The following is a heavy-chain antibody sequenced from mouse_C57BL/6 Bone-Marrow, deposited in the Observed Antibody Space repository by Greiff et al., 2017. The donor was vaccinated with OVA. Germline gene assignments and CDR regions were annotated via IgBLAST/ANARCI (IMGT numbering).Heavy chain of an antibody. J-gene: IGHJ2*01. CDR3: TLYYYGSSYLFDY. CDR1: GYTFTSYW. V-gene: IGHV1-5*01. Sequence: VQLQQSGTVLARPGASVKMSCKTSGYTFTSYWMHWVKQRPGQGLEWIGAIYPGNSDTSYNQKFKGKAKLTAVTSASTAYMELSSLTNEDSAVYYCTLYYYGSSYLFDYWGQGTTLTVSS. D-gene: IGHD1-1*01. CDR2: IYPGNSDT.